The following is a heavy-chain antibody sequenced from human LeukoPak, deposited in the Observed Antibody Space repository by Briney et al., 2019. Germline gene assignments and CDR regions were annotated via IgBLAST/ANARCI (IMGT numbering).Heavy chain of an antibody. CDR3: ARIIAAARYFDY. CDR1: GFTFSSYW. Sequence: GGSLRLSCAASGFTFSSYWMSWVRQAPGKWLEWVANIKQDGSEKYYVDSVKGRFTISRDNAKNSLYLQMNSLRAEDTALYYCARIIAAARYFDYWGQGTLVTVSA. J-gene: IGHJ4*02. D-gene: IGHD6-13*01. CDR2: IKQDGSEK. V-gene: IGHV3-7*01.